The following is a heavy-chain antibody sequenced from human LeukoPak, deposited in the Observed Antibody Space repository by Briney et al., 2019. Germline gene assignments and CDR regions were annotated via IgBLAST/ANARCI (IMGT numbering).Heavy chain of an antibody. D-gene: IGHD3-22*01. CDR3: ARDTYDSIHGMDV. CDR2: ISYDGSNK. V-gene: IGHV3-30*04. CDR1: GFTFNIYA. J-gene: IGHJ6*02. Sequence: GGSLRLSCAASGFTFNIYALHWVRQAPGKGLEWVARISYDGSNKYYADSVKGRFTISRDNSKNTLYLQMNSLRPEDAAMYYCARDTYDSIHGMDVWGQGTTVTVSS.